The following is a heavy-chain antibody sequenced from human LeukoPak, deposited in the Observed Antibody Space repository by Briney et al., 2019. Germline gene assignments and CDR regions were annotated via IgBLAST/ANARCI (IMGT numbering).Heavy chain of an antibody. Sequence: GGSLRLYCVASGLTFTTYWMSWVRQAPGKGLEGVANIKQDGSEKYYVDSVKGRFTISRDNAKKSLYLQINSLRAEDTAVYYCASRAHFWSGPGGWGQGTLVTVSS. J-gene: IGHJ4*02. V-gene: IGHV3-7*01. CDR2: IKQDGSEK. CDR3: ASRAHFWSGPGG. CDR1: GLTFTTYW. D-gene: IGHD3-3*02.